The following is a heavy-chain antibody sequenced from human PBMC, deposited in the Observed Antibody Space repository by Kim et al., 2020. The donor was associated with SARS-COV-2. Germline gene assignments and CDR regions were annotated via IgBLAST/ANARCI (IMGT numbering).Heavy chain of an antibody. J-gene: IGHJ4*02. D-gene: IGHD5-12*01. Sequence: DSVKGRFTISRDNAKNSLYLQMNSLRAEDTALYYCAKTDSGYDSSPVFDYWGQGTLVTVSS. CDR3: AKTDSGYDSSPVFDY. V-gene: IGHV3-9*01.